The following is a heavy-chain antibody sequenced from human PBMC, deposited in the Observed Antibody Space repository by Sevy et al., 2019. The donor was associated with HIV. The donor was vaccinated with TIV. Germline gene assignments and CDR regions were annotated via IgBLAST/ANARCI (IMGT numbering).Heavy chain of an antibody. V-gene: IGHV3-21*06. Sequence: GGSLRLSCAASEFTFSSYNVNWVRQAPGKGLEWVSSISGSSNYIYYAESVKGRFRISRDNVKDTLYLQMNSLRADATAVYYCARGPPDGSYDYFDYWGQGTLVTVSS. CDR1: EFTFSSYN. CDR3: ARGPPDGSYDYFDY. J-gene: IGHJ4*02. CDR2: ISGSSNYI. D-gene: IGHD1-26*01.